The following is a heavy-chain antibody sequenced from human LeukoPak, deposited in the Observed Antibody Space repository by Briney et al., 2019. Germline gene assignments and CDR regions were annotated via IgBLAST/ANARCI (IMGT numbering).Heavy chain of an antibody. CDR3: ARQGQWLVVGGFHY. J-gene: IGHJ4*02. D-gene: IGHD6-19*01. CDR1: GESVSGFY. Sequence: PSETLSLTCAVSGESVSGFYWNWIRQPPGKGLEWIGYIYYSGSTNYNPSLKSRVTISVDTSKNQFSLKLSSVTAADTAVYYCARQGQWLVVGGFHYWGQGSLVTVSS. V-gene: IGHV4-59*08. CDR2: IYYSGST.